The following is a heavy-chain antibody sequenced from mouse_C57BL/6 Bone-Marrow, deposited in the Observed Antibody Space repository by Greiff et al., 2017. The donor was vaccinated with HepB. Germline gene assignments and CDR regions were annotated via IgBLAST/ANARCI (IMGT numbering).Heavy chain of an antibody. J-gene: IGHJ3*01. CDR1: GYTFTDYY. V-gene: IGHV1-26*01. D-gene: IGHD1-1*01. Sequence: EVQLQQSGPELVKPGASVKISCKASGYTFTDYYMNWVKQSHGKSLEWIGDINPNNGGTSYNQKFKGKATLTVDKSSSTAYMELRSLTSEDSAVYYCANPYYYGSSYNLFAYWGQGTLVTVSA. CDR2: INPNNGGT. CDR3: ANPYYYGSSYNLFAY.